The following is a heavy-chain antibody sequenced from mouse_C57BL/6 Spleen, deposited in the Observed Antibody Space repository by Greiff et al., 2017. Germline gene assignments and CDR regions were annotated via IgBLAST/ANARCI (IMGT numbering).Heavy chain of an antibody. CDR1: GYTFTSYW. D-gene: IGHD1-1*01. CDR2: LYPGSGST. CDR3: ARSDDSTPYWYFDV. Sequence: QVQLQQPGAELVKPGASVKMSCKASGYTFTSYWITWVKQRPGQGLEWIGDLYPGSGSTNYNEKFKSKATLTVDTSSSTAYMQLSSLTSEDSAVYYCARSDDSTPYWYFDVWGTGTTVTVSA. V-gene: IGHV1-55*01. J-gene: IGHJ1*03.